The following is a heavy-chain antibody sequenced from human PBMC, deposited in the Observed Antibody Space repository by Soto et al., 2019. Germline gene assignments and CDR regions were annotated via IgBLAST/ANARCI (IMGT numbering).Heavy chain of an antibody. V-gene: IGHV3-33*01. CDR2: IWYDGSNK. CDR1: GFTFSSYG. D-gene: IGHD3-9*01. Sequence: GGSLRLSCAASGFTFSSYGMHWVRQAPGKGLEWVAVIWYDGSNKYYADSVKGRFTISRDNSENTLYLQMNSLRAEDTAVYYCARDQYYDILTGLFDYWGQGTLVTVSS. J-gene: IGHJ4*02. CDR3: ARDQYYDILTGLFDY.